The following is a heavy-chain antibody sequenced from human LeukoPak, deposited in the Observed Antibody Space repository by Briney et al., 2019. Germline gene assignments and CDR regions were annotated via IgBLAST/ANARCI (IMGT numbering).Heavy chain of an antibody. CDR1: GFYFNTYA. J-gene: IGHJ4*02. V-gene: IGHV3-30*02. CDR3: AKSSGSSSWYDYFDY. Sequence: GGSLRLSCAASGFYFNTYAMHWVRQAQGKGREWVAFVRFDGRNTRYADSVKGRLTISRDNSKKTLFLQINNLRPEDTAVYYCAKSSGSSSWYDYFDYWGQGTLATVSS. D-gene: IGHD6-19*01. CDR2: VRFDGRNT.